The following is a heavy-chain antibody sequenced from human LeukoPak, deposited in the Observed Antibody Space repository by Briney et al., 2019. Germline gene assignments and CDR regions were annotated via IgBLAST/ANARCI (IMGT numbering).Heavy chain of an antibody. Sequence: PSETRSLTCTVSGGSISSSSYYWGWIRQPPGKGLEWIGSIYYSGSTYYNPSLKSRVTISVDTSKNQFSLKLSSVTAADTAVYYCARLWRSPVNDDFDYWGQGTLVTVSS. CDR3: ARLWRSPVNDDFDY. D-gene: IGHD1-1*01. J-gene: IGHJ4*02. V-gene: IGHV4-39*01. CDR2: IYYSGST. CDR1: GGSISSSSYY.